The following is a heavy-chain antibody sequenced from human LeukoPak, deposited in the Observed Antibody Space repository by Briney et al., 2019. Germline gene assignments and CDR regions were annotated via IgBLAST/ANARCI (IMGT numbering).Heavy chain of an antibody. V-gene: IGHV4-31*03. CDR3: ARTSQLAPDY. D-gene: IGHD6-13*01. J-gene: IGHJ4*02. Sequence: PSETLSLTCTVSGGSISSGGYYWSWIRQHPGKGLEWIGYIYYSGSTYYNPSLESRVTISVDTSKNQFSLKLSSVTAADTAVYYCARTSQLAPDYWGQGTLVTVSS. CDR1: GGSISSGGYY. CDR2: IYYSGST.